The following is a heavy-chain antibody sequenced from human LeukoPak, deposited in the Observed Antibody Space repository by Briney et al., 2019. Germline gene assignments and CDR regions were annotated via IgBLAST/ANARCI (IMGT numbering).Heavy chain of an antibody. D-gene: IGHD3-10*01. CDR1: GFTFSSYA. J-gene: IGHJ4*02. CDR2: ISGSGGST. CDR3: AKGRNTMVRGVIPYYFDY. V-gene: IGHV3-23*01. Sequence: PGGSLRLSCAASGFTFSSYAMSWVRQAPGKGLEWVSAISGSGGSTYYADSVKGRFTISRDNSKNTLYLQMNSLRAEDTAVYYCAKGRNTMVRGVIPYYFDYWGQGTLVTVSS.